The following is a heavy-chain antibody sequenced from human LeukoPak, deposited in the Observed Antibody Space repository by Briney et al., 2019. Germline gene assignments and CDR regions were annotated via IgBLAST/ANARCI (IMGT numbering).Heavy chain of an antibody. V-gene: IGHV4-39*07. CDR3: ASVHTAMVTSDY. J-gene: IGHJ4*02. CDR1: GGSISSSSYY. Sequence: SETLSLTCIVSGGSISSSSYYWAWIRQSPGKGLEWFGSIYYSGSTYYNPSLKSRVTISVDTSKNQFSLKVTSVTAADTAVYYCASVHTAMVTSDYWGQGTLVTVSS. D-gene: IGHD5-18*01. CDR2: IYYSGST.